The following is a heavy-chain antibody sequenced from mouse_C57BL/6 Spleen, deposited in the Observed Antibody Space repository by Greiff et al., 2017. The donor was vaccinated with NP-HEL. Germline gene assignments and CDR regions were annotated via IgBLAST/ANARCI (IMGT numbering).Heavy chain of an antibody. J-gene: IGHJ2*01. CDR1: GYTFTSYW. Sequence: VQLQQPGAELVRPGSSVKLSCKASGYTFTSYWMHWVKQRPIQGLEWIGNIDPSDSETHYNQKFKDKATLTVDKSSSTAYMQLSSLTSEDSAVYYCARSVPAYYFDYWGQGTTLTVSS. CDR3: ARSVPAYYFDY. CDR2: IDPSDSET. V-gene: IGHV1-52*01.